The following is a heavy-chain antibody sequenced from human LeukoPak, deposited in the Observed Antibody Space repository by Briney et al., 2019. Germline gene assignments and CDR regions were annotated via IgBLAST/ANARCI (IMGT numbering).Heavy chain of an antibody. Sequence: GGSLRLSCAASGFTFSSYAMHWVRQAPGKGLEWVAVISYDGSNKYYADSVKGRFTISRDNSKNTLYLQMNSLRAEDTAVYYCARAQRSSSSNYYYGMDVWDQGTTVTVSS. V-gene: IGHV3-30-3*01. CDR3: ARAQRSSSSNYYYGMDV. D-gene: IGHD6-6*01. J-gene: IGHJ6*02. CDR2: ISYDGSNK. CDR1: GFTFSSYA.